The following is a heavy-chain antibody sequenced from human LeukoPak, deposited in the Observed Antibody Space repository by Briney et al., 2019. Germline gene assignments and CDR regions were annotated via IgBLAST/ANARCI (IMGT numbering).Heavy chain of an antibody. CDR1: GGSISSYY. Sequence: SETLSLTCTVSGGSISSYYWSWIRQPPWKGLEWIGYIYYSGSTNYNPSLKSRVTISVDTSKNQFSLKLSSVTAADTAVYYCARVDTAAGEYYFDYWGRGTLVTVSS. D-gene: IGHD6-13*01. V-gene: IGHV4-59*01. J-gene: IGHJ4*02. CDR3: ARVDTAAGEYYFDY. CDR2: IYYSGST.